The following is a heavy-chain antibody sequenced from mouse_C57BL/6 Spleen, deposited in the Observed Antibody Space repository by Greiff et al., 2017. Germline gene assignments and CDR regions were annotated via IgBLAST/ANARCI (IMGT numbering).Heavy chain of an antibody. V-gene: IGHV5-4*01. J-gene: IGHJ4*01. D-gene: IGHD1-1*01. CDR1: GFTFSSYS. Sequence: EVQVVESGGGLVKPGGSLKLSCAASGFTFSSYSMSWVRQTPEKRLEWVATISDGGSYTYYPDNVKGRYTISRDNAKNTLYLQMSHLKSEDTAMYYCARDRDYCDGARDYWGQGTSVTVSS. CDR3: ARDRDYCDGARDY. CDR2: ISDGGSYT.